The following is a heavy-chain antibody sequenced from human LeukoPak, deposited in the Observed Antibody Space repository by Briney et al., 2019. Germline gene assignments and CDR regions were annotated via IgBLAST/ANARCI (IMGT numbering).Heavy chain of an antibody. CDR1: GYTFTIDD. Sequence: GASVTVSCKGSGYTFTIDDINWVRQATGQGGEWMGWMNPNSGNTGYAQKFEGSVTMTRNTSISTAYIELSSLRSEDTAVYYCARKQQLGDYYYYYMDVWGKGTTVTISS. CDR2: MNPNSGNT. J-gene: IGHJ6*03. CDR3: ARKQQLGDYYYYYMDV. V-gene: IGHV1-8*01. D-gene: IGHD6-13*01.